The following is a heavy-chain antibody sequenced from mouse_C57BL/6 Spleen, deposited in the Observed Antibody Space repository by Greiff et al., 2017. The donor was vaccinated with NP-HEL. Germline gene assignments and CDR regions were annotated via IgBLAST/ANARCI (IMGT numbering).Heavy chain of an antibody. CDR1: GYTFTSYL. V-gene: IGHV1-54*01. Sequence: QVQLQQSGAELVRPGTSVKLSCKASGYTFTSYLIEWVKQRPGQGLEWIGVINPGSGGTNYNEKFKVKATLTADKSSSTAYMKFSSLTSEDAAVFFCARSRVVFCFYFADWGTGTTVTVSS. CDR3: ARSRVVFCFYFAD. D-gene: IGHD1-1*01. CDR2: INPGSGGT. J-gene: IGHJ1*03.